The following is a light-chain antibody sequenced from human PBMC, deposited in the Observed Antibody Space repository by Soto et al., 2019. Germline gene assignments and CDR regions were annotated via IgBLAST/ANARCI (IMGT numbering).Light chain of an antibody. CDR2: EVS. CDR1: SSDVGSYNY. V-gene: IGLV2-14*01. J-gene: IGLJ1*01. Sequence: QSVLTQPASVSGSPGQSITISCTEASSDVGSYNYVSWYQQHPGKAPKLMICEVSNRPSGVSHRFSGSKSGNTASLTISGLQAEDEADYYCNSYTSSSTYVFGTGTKVTVL. CDR3: NSYTSSSTYV.